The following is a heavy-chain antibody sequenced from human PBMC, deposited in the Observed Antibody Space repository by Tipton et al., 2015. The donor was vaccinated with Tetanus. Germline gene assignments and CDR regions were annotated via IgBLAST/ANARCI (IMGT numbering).Heavy chain of an antibody. CDR3: ARHRLTGDTEYGMDV. CDR1: GGSISSYY. V-gene: IGHV4-4*07. J-gene: IGHJ6*02. CDR2: IYTSEST. D-gene: IGHD5-18*01. Sequence: TLSLTCTVSGGSISSYYWSWIRQPAGKGLEWIGRIYTSESTNYNPSLKSRVTMSVDTSKNQFSLKLSSVTAADTAVYYCARHRLTGDTEYGMDVWGQGTTVTVSS.